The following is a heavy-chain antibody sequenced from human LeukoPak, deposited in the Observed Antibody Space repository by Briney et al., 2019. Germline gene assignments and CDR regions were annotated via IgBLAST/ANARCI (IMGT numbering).Heavy chain of an antibody. D-gene: IGHD6-13*01. J-gene: IGHJ6*03. CDR2: IYYSGNT. CDR1: GGSISSHY. Sequence: SETLSLTCTVSGGSISSHYWSWIRQPPGKGLEWIGYIYYSGNTNFNPSLKSRVTISVDTSKNQFSLKLSSVTAADTAVYYCARALAAAGTIFYYYYYMDVWGKGTTVTVSS. CDR3: ARALAAAGTIFYYYYYMDV. V-gene: IGHV4-59*11.